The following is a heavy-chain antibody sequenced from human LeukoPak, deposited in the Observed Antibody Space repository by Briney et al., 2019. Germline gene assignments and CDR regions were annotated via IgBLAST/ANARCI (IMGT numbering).Heavy chain of an antibody. CDR2: IDTDGSTT. V-gene: IGHV3-74*01. D-gene: IGHD5-18*01. Sequence: GGSLRLSGAAPGFTFSSSWWNWFGQPPGKGLGWVSRIDTDGSTTTYADSVKGRFTISRDNAKNTVYLQIKSLRVEDTAVYYCATLNSFGYDYWGQGVVVTVSS. CDR3: ATLNSFGYDY. CDR1: GFTFSSSW. J-gene: IGHJ4*02.